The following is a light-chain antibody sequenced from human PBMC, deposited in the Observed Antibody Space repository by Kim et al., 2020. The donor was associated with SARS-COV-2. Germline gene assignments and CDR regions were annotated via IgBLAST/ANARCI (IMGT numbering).Light chain of an antibody. CDR3: QQYDNWPGLT. CDR2: GAS. J-gene: IGKJ4*01. V-gene: IGKV3-15*01. CDR1: QSVGSN. Sequence: EIVMTQSPATLSVSPGERATLSCRASQSVGSNFAWYQQKPGQAPRLLIYGASTRATGIPARFSGSGSGTEFTLTISGLQSEDFAVYYCQQYDNWPGLTFGGGTKVDIK.